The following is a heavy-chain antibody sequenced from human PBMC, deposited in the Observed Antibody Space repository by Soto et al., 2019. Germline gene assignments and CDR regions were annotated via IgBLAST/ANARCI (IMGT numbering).Heavy chain of an antibody. V-gene: IGHV1-3*05. CDR3: ARDVGGYDLFDP. J-gene: IGHJ5*02. CDR1: GYTFTSYA. Sequence: QVQLVQSGAEEKKPGASVKVSCKASGYTFTSYAMHWVRQAPGQRLEWMGWINAGNGNTKYSQKFQGRVTITRDTSESTAYRELSSLRSEDTAVYYCARDVGGYDLFDPWGQGTLVTVSS. CDR2: INAGNGNT. D-gene: IGHD5-12*01.